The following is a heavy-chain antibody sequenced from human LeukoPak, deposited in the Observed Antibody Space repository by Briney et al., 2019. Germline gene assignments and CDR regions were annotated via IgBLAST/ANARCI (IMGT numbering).Heavy chain of an antibody. D-gene: IGHD1-26*01. CDR2: INPSGGST. Sequence: RASVKVSCKASGYTFTSYGISWVRQAPGQGLEWMGIINPSGGSTSYAQKFQGRVTMTRDTSTSTVYMELSRLRSDDTAVYYCARLLVGATEEGSWFDPWGQGTLVTVSS. CDR1: GYTFTSYG. J-gene: IGHJ5*02. CDR3: ARLLVGATEEGSWFDP. V-gene: IGHV1-46*01.